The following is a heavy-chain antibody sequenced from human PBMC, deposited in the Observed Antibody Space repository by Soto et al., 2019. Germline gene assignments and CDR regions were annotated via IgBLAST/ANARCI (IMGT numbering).Heavy chain of an antibody. D-gene: IGHD3-3*01. CDR3: AKDRRFLEWLLCPDV. CDR2: ISGSGGSA. Sequence: GGSLRLSCAASGFTFSSYAMSWVRQAPGKGLEWVSAISGSGGSAYYADSVKGRFTISRDNSKNTLYLQMNSLRAEDTAVYYCAKDRRFLEWLLCPDVWGQGTTVTVSS. J-gene: IGHJ6*02. V-gene: IGHV3-23*01. CDR1: GFTFSSYA.